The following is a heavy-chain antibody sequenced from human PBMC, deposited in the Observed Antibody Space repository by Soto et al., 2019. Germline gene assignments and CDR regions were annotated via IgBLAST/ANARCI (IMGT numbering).Heavy chain of an antibody. V-gene: IGHV1-46*01. CDR3: ARVSGNYYYDSSGYHAFDI. CDR1: GYTFTSYY. Sequence: AAVKVSCKASGYTFTSYYMHWVRQAPGQGLEWMGIINPSGGSTSYAQKFQGRVTMTRDTSTSTVYMELSSLRSEDTAVYYCARVSGNYYYDSSGYHAFDIWGQGTLVTVSS. CDR2: INPSGGST. D-gene: IGHD3-22*01. J-gene: IGHJ3*02.